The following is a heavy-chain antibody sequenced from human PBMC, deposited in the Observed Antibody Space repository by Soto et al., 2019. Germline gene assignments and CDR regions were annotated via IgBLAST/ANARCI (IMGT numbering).Heavy chain of an antibody. CDR3: ARDGNYYDSSGYYTSPYYFDY. CDR2: IWYDGSNK. J-gene: IGHJ4*02. CDR1: GFTFSSYG. D-gene: IGHD3-22*01. Sequence: QVQLVESGGGVVQPGRSLRLSCAASGFTFSSYGMHWVRQAPGKGLEWVAVIWYDGSNKYYADSVKGRFTISRDNSKNTQYLQMNSLRAEDTAVYYCARDGNYYDSSGYYTSPYYFDYWGQGTLVTVSS. V-gene: IGHV3-33*01.